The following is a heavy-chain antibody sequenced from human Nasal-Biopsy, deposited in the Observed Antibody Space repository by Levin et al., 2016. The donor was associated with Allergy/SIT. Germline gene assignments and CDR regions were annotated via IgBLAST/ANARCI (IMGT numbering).Heavy chain of an antibody. D-gene: IGHD5-18*01. Sequence: GESLKISCAASGFTFSSYAMSWVRQAPGKGLEWVSAISGSGGSTYYADSVKGRFTISRDNSKNTLYLQMNSLRAEDTAVYYCAKQGDSYGPFDYWGQGTLVTVSS. CDR3: AKQGDSYGPFDY. CDR2: ISGSGGST. J-gene: IGHJ4*02. V-gene: IGHV3-23*01. CDR1: GFTFSSYA.